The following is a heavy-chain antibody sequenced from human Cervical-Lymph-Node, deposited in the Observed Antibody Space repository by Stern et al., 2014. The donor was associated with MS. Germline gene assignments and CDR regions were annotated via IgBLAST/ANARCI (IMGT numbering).Heavy chain of an antibody. CDR3: AREVAGHRLGMMDV. Sequence: VQLVESGAEGKKPGSSVKVSCQASGYTFTKYYIHWGRQTTGQGLEWMGIINPSGGSTSYEQKVQGKVTMTRYTYTSTVYMDLSSLRSEDTAVYYCAREVAGHRLGMMDVWGQGTTVTVSS. V-gene: IGHV1-46*01. CDR1: GYTFTKYY. J-gene: IGHJ6*02. D-gene: IGHD6-19*01. CDR2: INPSGGST.